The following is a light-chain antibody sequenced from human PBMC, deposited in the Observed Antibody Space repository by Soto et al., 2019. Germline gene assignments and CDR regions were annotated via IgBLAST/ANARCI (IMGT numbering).Light chain of an antibody. V-gene: IGKV3-11*01. CDR2: DAY. CDR3: QQRHMWPIT. J-gene: IGKJ5*01. Sequence: EVVLTRSPVTLSLSPGERATLSCRARQSFRGLLAWYQQKPGQAPRRLIYDAYNRATGIPPRFSGSGSGTDFTLTISSLEPEDSAVYYCQQRHMWPITFGQGTRLEIK. CDR1: QSFRGL.